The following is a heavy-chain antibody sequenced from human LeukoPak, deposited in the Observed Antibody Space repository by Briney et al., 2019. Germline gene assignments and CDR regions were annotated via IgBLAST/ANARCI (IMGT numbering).Heavy chain of an antibody. CDR3: ARGNGDYVSLFDY. J-gene: IGHJ4*02. CDR1: GFTFRSYW. D-gene: IGHD4-17*01. Sequence: SGGSLRLSCEASGFTFRSYWMHWVRQAPGKGLLWVSRINSDGRSTNYADSVKGRFTISRDNAKNTLNLQMNGLRAEDTALYYCARGNGDYVSLFDYWGQGTLVTVSS. CDR2: INSDGRST. V-gene: IGHV3-74*01.